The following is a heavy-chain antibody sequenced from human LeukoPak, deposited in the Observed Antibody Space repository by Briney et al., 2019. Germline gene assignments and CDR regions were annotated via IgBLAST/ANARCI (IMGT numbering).Heavy chain of an antibody. D-gene: IGHD5-12*01. J-gene: IGHJ6*03. CDR2: IYSGGST. CDR1: GFTVSTNY. V-gene: IGHV3-66*01. Sequence: GGSLRLSCAASGFTVSTNYMSWVRQAPGKGLEWASTIYSGGSTHYADSVQGRFTISRDNSKNTLYLQMNSLRAEDTAVYYCARETGTGGGYSGYRYQFNYYYMDVWGKGTTVTVSS. CDR3: ARETGTGGGYSGYRYQFNYYYMDV.